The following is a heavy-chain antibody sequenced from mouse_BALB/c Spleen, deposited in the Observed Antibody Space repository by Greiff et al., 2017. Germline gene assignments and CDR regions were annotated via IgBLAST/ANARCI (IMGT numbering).Heavy chain of an antibody. CDR3: ARDRPLNWAYAMDY. J-gene: IGHJ4*01. V-gene: IGHV2-6-7*01. CDR2: IWGDGST. CDR1: GFSLTGYG. D-gene: IGHD4-1*01. Sequence: QVQLKESGPGLVAPSQSLSITCTVSGFSLTGYGVNWVRQPPGKGLEWLGMIWGDGSTDYNSALKSRLSISTDNSKIQVFLKMNSLQTDDTARYYCARDRPLNWAYAMDYWGQGTSVTVSS.